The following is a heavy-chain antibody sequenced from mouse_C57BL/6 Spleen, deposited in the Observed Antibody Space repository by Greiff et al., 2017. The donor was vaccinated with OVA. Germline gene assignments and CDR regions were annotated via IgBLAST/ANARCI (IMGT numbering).Heavy chain of an antibody. V-gene: IGHV1-82*01. CDR1: GYAFSSSW. CDR2: LYPGTVGP. D-gene: IGHD2-3*01. J-gene: IGHJ1*03. CDR3: ARSYDGYYGYFDV. Sequence: VQLQESGPELVKPGASVKISCKASGYAFSSSWMHWVKQRPGNGLEWLGRLYPGTVGPNYNWQFQGKATLTADKSSSTAYMQLSSLTSEDSAVYCCARSYDGYYGYFDVWGTGTTVTGSS.